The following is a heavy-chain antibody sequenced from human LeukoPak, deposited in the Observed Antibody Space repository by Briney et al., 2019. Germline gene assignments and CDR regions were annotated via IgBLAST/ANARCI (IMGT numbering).Heavy chain of an antibody. CDR2: ISGSGGST. J-gene: IGHJ4*02. CDR3: AKVNEYYYDSSGFSDY. Sequence: GSLRLSCAASGFTFSSYAMSWVRQAPGKGLEWVSAISGSGGSTYYADSVKGRFTISRDNSKNTLYLQMNSLRAEDTAVYHCAKVNEYYYDSSGFSDYWGQGTLVTVSS. D-gene: IGHD3-22*01. V-gene: IGHV3-23*01. CDR1: GFTFSSYA.